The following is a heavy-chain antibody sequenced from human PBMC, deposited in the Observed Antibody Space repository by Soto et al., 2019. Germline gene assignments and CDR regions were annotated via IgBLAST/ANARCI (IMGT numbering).Heavy chain of an antibody. V-gene: IGHV1-69*01. CDR1: GGTFSSYA. Sequence: QVQLVQSGAEVKKPGSSVKVSCKASGGTFSSYAISWVRQAPGQGLEWMGGIIPIFGTANYAQKFQGRVTITADESTSTAYMELSSLRPEDTAVYYCAMRSGTMVYAPREAFDYWGQGTLVTVSS. CDR2: IIPIFGTA. CDR3: AMRSGTMVYAPREAFDY. J-gene: IGHJ4*02. D-gene: IGHD2-8*01.